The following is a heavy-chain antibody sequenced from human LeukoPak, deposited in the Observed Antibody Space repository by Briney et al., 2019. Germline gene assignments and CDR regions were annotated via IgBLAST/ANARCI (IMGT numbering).Heavy chain of an antibody. V-gene: IGHV1-18*01. CDR1: GYTFTNYG. J-gene: IGHJ4*02. D-gene: IGHD6-19*01. Sequence: ASVKVSCKASGYTFTNYGINWVRQAPGQGLEWMGWISAYNGNTNYAQKLQGRVTMTTDTSTSTAYMELRSLRTDDTAVYYYATDKGIAVAAVDYWGQGTLVTVSS. CDR3: ATDKGIAVAAVDY. CDR2: ISAYNGNT.